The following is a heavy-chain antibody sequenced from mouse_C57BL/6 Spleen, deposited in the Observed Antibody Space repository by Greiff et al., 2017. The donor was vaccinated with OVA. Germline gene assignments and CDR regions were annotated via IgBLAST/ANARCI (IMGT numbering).Heavy chain of an antibody. Sequence: SGAELVKPGASVKLSCTASGFNIKDYYMHWVKQRTEQGLEWIGRIDPEDGDTKYAPKFQGKATITADTSSNTAYLQLSSLTSEDTAVYYWARIYYYGSSRYAMDDWGQGTSVTVSS. J-gene: IGHJ4*01. D-gene: IGHD1-1*01. V-gene: IGHV14-2*01. CDR1: GFNIKDYY. CDR3: ARIYYYGSSRYAMDD. CDR2: IDPEDGDT.